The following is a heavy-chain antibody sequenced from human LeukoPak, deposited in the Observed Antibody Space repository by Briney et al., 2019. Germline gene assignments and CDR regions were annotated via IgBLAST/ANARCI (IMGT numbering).Heavy chain of an antibody. V-gene: IGHV3-53*01. J-gene: IGHJ4*02. CDR1: GFTVSSSY. CDR3: TRDLNSGGSC. D-gene: IGHD2-15*01. CDR2: IHSGGNT. Sequence: PGGSLRLSCAASGFTVSSSYMSWVRQAPGKGLEWVSVIHSGGNTYYADSVKGRFTISRDNSKNTLCLQMNSLRAEDTAVYYCTRDLNSGGSCWGQGTLVTVSS.